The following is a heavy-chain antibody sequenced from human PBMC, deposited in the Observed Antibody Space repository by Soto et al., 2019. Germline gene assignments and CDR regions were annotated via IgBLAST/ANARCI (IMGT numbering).Heavy chain of an antibody. CDR1: GGSISSYY. CDR2: IYYSGST. Sequence: SETLSLTCTVSGGSISSYYWSWIRQPPGKGLEWIGYIYYSGSTNYNPSLKSRVTISVDTSKDQFSLKLSSVTAADTAVYYCARAPLPIEFRIPPAVHYMHVPGKATTVSVSS. J-gene: IGHJ6*03. CDR3: ARAPLPIEFRIPPAVHYMHV. D-gene: IGHD6-13*01. V-gene: IGHV4-59*01.